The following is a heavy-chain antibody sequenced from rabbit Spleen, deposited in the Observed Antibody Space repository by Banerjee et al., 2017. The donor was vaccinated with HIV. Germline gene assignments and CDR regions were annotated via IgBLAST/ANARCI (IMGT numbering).Heavy chain of an antibody. CDR1: GFSFSSYY. J-gene: IGHJ4*01. Sequence: QEQLEESGGDLVKPGASLTLTCTASGFSFSSYYMFWVRQAPGKGLESIACIYGGSSGSTYYANWAKGRFTVSKTSSTTVTLQMTSLTAADTATYFCARGSAAMTMVITGYYLKLWGPGTLVTVS. CDR3: ARGSAAMTMVITGYYLKL. D-gene: IGHD2-1*01. V-gene: IGHV1S45*01. CDR2: IYGGSSGST.